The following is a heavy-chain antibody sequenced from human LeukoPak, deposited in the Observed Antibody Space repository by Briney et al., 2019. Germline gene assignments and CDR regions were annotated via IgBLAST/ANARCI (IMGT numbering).Heavy chain of an antibody. CDR3: ARAAAVTDDAFDI. Sequence: GGSLRLSCAASGFTFSSYAMHWVRQAPGKGLEWVAVISYDGSNKYYADSVKGRFTISRDNSKNTLYLQMNSLRAEDTAVYYCARAAAVTDDAFDIWGQGTMVTVSS. V-gene: IGHV3-30-3*01. D-gene: IGHD2-21*02. CDR1: GFTFSSYA. J-gene: IGHJ3*02. CDR2: ISYDGSNK.